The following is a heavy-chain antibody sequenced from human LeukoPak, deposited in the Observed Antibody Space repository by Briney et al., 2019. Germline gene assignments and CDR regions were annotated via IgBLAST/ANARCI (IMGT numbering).Heavy chain of an antibody. CDR3: AKDSSGYYALFDY. D-gene: IGHD3-22*01. CDR1: GFTFSSYW. V-gene: IGHV3-74*01. Sequence: GGSLRLSCAASGFTFSSYWMHWVRQAPGKGLVWVSRIISDGSITTYADSVKGRFTISRDNAKNSLYLQMNSLRAEDTAVYYCAKDSSGYYALFDYWGQGTLVTVSS. CDR2: IISDGSIT. J-gene: IGHJ4*02.